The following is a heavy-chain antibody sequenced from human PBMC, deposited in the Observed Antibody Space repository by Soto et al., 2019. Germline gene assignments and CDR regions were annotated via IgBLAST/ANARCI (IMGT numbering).Heavy chain of an antibody. V-gene: IGHV4-4*02. CDR3: ARESYNESNVGYVDL. Sequence: QVQLQESGPGLVKPSGTLSLTCAVSRGSISSSNWWSWVRQSPGKGLEWIGEMYHTGITNYSPSLKSRVTMSVDKAKNQFSLKLSSVTAADTAVYYCARESYNESNVGYVDLWGRGTLVSVSS. D-gene: IGHD1-1*01. J-gene: IGHJ2*01. CDR2: MYHTGIT. CDR1: RGSISSSNW.